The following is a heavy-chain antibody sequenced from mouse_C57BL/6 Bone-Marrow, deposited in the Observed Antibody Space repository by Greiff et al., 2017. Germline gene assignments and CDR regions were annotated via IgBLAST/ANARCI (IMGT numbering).Heavy chain of an antibody. D-gene: IGHD2-4*01. J-gene: IGHJ3*01. Sequence: QVQLQQPGAELVKPGASVKLSCKASGYTFTSYWMHWVKQRPGQGLEWIGMIHPNSGSTNYNEKFKSKATLTVDKSSSTAYMQLSSLTSEDSAVYYCATGHYDYDGGWFAYWGQGTLVTVSA. V-gene: IGHV1-64*01. CDR2: IHPNSGST. CDR1: GYTFTSYW. CDR3: ATGHYDYDGGWFAY.